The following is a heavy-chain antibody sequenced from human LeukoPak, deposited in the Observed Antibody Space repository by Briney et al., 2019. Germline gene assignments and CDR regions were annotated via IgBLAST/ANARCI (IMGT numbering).Heavy chain of an antibody. CDR1: GFTFSSYA. CDR3: VKHGEAYSDSKTDY. Sequence: GGSLRPSCAASGFTFSSYAMRWVRQAPGKGLEWVSAISGSGGSTYYADSVKGRFTISRDNSKNTLYLQMNSLRAEDTAIYYCVKHGEAYSDSKTDYWGQGTLVTVSS. D-gene: IGHD4-11*01. J-gene: IGHJ4*02. CDR2: ISGSGGST. V-gene: IGHV3-23*01.